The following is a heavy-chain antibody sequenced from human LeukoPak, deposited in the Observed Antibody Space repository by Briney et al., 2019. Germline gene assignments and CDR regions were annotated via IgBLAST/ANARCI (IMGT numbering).Heavy chain of an antibody. CDR3: ARDISPGYSSSWGDAFDI. CDR1: GGTISSYY. D-gene: IGHD6-13*01. CDR2: IYTSGST. J-gene: IGHJ3*02. V-gene: IGHV4-4*07. Sequence: SETLSPTCTVSGGTISSYYWSWIRQPAGKGLEWIGRIYTSGSTNYNPSLKSRVTMSVDTSKNQFSLKLSSVTAADTAVYYCARDISPGYSSSWGDAFDIWGQGTMVTVSS.